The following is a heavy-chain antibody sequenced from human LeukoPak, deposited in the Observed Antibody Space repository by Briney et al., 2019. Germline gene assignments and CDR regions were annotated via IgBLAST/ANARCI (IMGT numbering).Heavy chain of an antibody. CDR3: ARGRGPYGWFDP. Sequence: GGSLRLSCAASGFTFSSSWMHWVRQAPEKGLVWASRINSDGSSTSYADSVKGRFTISRDNAKNTLYLQMNSLRAEDTAIYYCARGRGPYGWFDPWGQGTLVTVSS. J-gene: IGHJ5*02. D-gene: IGHD3-10*01. V-gene: IGHV3-74*01. CDR1: GFTFSSSW. CDR2: INSDGSST.